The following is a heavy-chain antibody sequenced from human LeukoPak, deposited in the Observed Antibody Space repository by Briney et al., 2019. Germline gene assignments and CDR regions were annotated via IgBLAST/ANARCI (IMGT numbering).Heavy chain of an antibody. V-gene: IGHV3-30*02. D-gene: IGHD2-8*01. J-gene: IGHJ4*02. CDR3: AKDRTNGLNYYFDY. CDR1: GFTFSSYG. CDR2: IRYDGSNE. Sequence: GGSLRLSCAASGFTFSSYGMHWVRQAPAKGLEWVAFIRYDGSNEYYADSVKGRFTISRVNSKNTLYLQMSSLRAEDTALYYCAKDRTNGLNYYFDYWGQGTLVTVSS.